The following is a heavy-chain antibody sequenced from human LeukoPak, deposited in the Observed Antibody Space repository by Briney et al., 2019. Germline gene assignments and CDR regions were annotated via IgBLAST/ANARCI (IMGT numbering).Heavy chain of an antibody. J-gene: IGHJ5*02. CDR1: GGSFSVYY. D-gene: IGHD3-10*01. CDR3: ARGGGDNWFDP. CDR2: INHSGST. Sequence: SETLSLTCAVYGGSFSVYYWSWIRQPPGKGLEWIGEINHSGSTNYNPSLKSRVTISVDTSKNQFSLKLSSVTAADTAVYYCARGGGDNWFDPWGQGTLVTVPS. V-gene: IGHV4-34*01.